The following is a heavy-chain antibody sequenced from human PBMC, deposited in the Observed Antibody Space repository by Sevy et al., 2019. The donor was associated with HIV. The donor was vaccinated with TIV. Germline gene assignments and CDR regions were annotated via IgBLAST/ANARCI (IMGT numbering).Heavy chain of an antibody. CDR2: IKSKSDGGTT. CDR3: TTKRDFWSGYQYFDY. V-gene: IGHV3-15*01. Sequence: GGSLRLSCAASEFSFSNAWMNWVRQAPGKGLEWVGRIKSKSDGGTTDDSAPVKGRFTISRDDSNNTLYLQMNSLKTEETAVYYCTTKRDFWSGYQYFDYWGQGTLVTVTS. J-gene: IGHJ4*02. CDR1: EFSFSNAW. D-gene: IGHD3-3*01.